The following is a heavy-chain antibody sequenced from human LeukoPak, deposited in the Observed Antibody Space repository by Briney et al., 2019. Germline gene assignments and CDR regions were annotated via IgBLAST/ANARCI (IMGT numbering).Heavy chain of an antibody. V-gene: IGHV3-30*03. CDR1: GFTFNNYA. CDR3: ARMGMISSRQVGAFDL. J-gene: IGHJ3*01. D-gene: IGHD3-16*01. CDR2: ISYDGRDK. Sequence: PGTSLRLSCAASGFTFNNYAMHWVRQAPGKGLEWVGVISYDGRDKYYGDSVEGRFTSSRDNSKNTLYLQMNSLRAEDTAVYYCARMGMISSRQVGAFDLWGQGTMVTVSS.